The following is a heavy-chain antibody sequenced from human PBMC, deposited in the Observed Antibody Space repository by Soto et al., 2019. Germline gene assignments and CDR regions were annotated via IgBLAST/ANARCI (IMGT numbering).Heavy chain of an antibody. Sequence: EVQLVESGGGLVKPGGSLRLACAASGFTFSNAWMSWVRQAPGKGLEWVGLIKRKTDGGTTDHAAPVKGRFTISRDDSTNTLYLQMNSLKTEDTAVYYCTTDLADYWGQGTLVTVSS. J-gene: IGHJ4*02. CDR2: IKRKTDGGTT. CDR3: TTDLADY. CDR1: GFTFSNAW. V-gene: IGHV3-15*01.